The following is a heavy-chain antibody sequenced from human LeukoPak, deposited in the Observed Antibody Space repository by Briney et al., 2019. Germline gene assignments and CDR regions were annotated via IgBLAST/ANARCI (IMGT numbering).Heavy chain of an antibody. Sequence: PGGSLRLSCAASGFTFSSYEMNWVRQAPGEGLEWVSYISSSGSTIYYADSVKGRFTISRDNAKNSLYLQMNSLRAEDTAVYYCARVPAVAGGNWGQGTLVTVSS. V-gene: IGHV3-48*03. D-gene: IGHD6-19*01. J-gene: IGHJ4*02. CDR2: ISSSGSTI. CDR1: GFTFSSYE. CDR3: ARVPAVAGGN.